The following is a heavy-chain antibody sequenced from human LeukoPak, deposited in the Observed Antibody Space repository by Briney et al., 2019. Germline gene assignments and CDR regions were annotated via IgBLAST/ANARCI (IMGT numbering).Heavy chain of an antibody. CDR1: GYTFTSHW. Sequence: KVSCKASGYTFTSHWIAWVRQMPGKGLEWMGIIYPGDSDTRYSPSFQGQVTISADRSISTAYLQWSSLKASDTAMYYCARDSSGYYYFDYWGQGTLVTVSS. CDR3: ARDSSGYYYFDY. J-gene: IGHJ4*02. D-gene: IGHD3-22*01. CDR2: IYPGDSDT. V-gene: IGHV5-51*01.